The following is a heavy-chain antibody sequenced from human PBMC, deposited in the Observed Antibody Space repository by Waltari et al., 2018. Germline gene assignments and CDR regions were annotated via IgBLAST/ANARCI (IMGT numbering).Heavy chain of an antibody. V-gene: IGHV4-30-4*08. Sequence: QVQLQESGPGLVKPSQTLSLTCSVSGASISSDGDSWSWVRQAPGKGLEGIGDMSRTGKAFDGPFFDSRAPISADTTRNQLSLNLSSVTAADTAFFFCARGGGGVFTARNFLFFYYMDVWGKGTSVTISS. CDR2: MSRTGKA. CDR1: GASISSDGDS. D-gene: IGHD3-16*01. J-gene: IGHJ6*03. CDR3: ARGGGGVFTARNFLFFYYMDV.